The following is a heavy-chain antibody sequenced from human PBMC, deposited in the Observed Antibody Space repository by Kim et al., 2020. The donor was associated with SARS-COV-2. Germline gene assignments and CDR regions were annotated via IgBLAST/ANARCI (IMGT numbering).Heavy chain of an antibody. D-gene: IGHD5-12*01. CDR1: GFTFDDYA. CDR3: ARPVATGYYYYGMDF. Sequence: GGSLRLSCAASGFTFDDYAMHWVRQAPGKGLEWVSGISWNSGSIGYADSVKGQITISRDNAKNSLYLQMNSLRAEDSALYYCARPVATGYYYYGMDFWGQGATVTVTS. J-gene: IGHJ6*02. V-gene: IGHV3-9*01. CDR2: ISWNSGSI.